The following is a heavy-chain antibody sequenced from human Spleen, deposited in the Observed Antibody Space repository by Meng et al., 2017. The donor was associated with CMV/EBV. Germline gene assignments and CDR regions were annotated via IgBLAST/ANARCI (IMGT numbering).Heavy chain of an antibody. D-gene: IGHD2-21*01. J-gene: IGHJ5*02. Sequence: FTGSYLHSLPPAPGHGLEWIAWITPHSGGTTYAQKLQGRVTMTRDTSISTAYMELSRLRSDDTAVYYCARGGQAYCGGDCYSGWFDPWGQGTLVTVSS. CDR1: FTGSY. V-gene: IGHV1-2*02. CDR3: ARGGQAYCGGDCYSGWFDP. CDR2: ITPHSGGT.